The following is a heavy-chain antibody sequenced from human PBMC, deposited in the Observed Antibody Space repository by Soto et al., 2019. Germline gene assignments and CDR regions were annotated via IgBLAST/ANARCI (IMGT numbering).Heavy chain of an antibody. CDR2: INPSDGTT. J-gene: IGHJ4*02. Sequence: QGHLVQSGAEVKRPGASVSVSCESSGYMCTSYFIHWVRQAPGQGLEWVGVINPSDGTTTYAQTFQATITMTRETPTTTGDMELSSLPSEDTDVYYCARDTGRSARPRAEFDYWGQGTLITVSS. V-gene: IGHV1-46*01. D-gene: IGHD6-19*01. CDR3: ARDTGRSARPRAEFDY. CDR1: GYMCTSYF.